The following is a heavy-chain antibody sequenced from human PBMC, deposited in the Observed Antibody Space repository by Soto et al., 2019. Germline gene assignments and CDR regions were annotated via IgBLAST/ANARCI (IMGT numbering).Heavy chain of an antibody. J-gene: IGHJ4*02. CDR2: ISPLFSTT. CDR1: ADLFNNYA. V-gene: IGHV1-69*01. D-gene: IGHD6-13*01. CDR3: AASSSVAAAGYFKL. Sequence: QVQLVQSGAEVKEPGSSVKVSCKATADLFNNYAFNWVRQAPGQGLEWMRRISPLFSTTNYAQKFQGRVTTGADELTSIFYLEVSNLESEDTAMYYCAASSSVAAAGYFKLWGQGTLVTVSP.